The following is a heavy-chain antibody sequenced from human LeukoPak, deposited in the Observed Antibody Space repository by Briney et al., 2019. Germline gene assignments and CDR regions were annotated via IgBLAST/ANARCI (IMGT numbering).Heavy chain of an antibody. Sequence: GGSLRLSCAASGFTFDDYGMNWVRQAPGKGLEWVSYISSSSSTIYYADSVKGRFTISRDNAKNSLYLQMNSLRAEDTAVYYCVSSVGATRGNWFDPWGQGTLVTVSS. V-gene: IGHV3-48*01. J-gene: IGHJ5*02. CDR1: GFTFDDYG. D-gene: IGHD1-26*01. CDR2: ISSSSSTI. CDR3: VSSVGATRGNWFDP.